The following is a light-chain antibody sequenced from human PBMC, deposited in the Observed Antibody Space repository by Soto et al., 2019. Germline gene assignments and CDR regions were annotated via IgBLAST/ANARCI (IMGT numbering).Light chain of an antibody. J-gene: IGKJ1*01. CDR2: KAS. V-gene: IGKV1-5*03. CDR3: QQYNSYWT. Sequence: DIQMTQSPSTLSASVGDRVTITCRASQSISSRLAWYQQKPGKAPKLLIYKASSLESGVPSRFSGSGSGTEFTLTISSLQPDDSATYYCQQYNSYWTFGKGTKVEIK. CDR1: QSISSR.